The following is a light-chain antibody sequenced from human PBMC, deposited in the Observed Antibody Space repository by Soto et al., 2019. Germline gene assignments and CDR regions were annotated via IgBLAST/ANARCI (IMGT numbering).Light chain of an antibody. Sequence: DIVMTQSQDSLAVSPGERATLSCRASQSVSSNLAWYQQKPGQAPRLLIYDASNRATGIPARFSGSGSGTDFTLTISSLEPEDFAVYYCQQRSNWPLTFGGGTKVDNK. CDR3: QQRSNWPLT. CDR2: DAS. CDR1: QSVSSN. V-gene: IGKV3-11*01. J-gene: IGKJ4*01.